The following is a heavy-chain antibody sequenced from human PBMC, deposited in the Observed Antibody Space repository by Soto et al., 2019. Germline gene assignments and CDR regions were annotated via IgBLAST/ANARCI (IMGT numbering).Heavy chain of an antibody. CDR1: GDSISSYY. J-gene: IGHJ4*02. CDR3: ARDYYRSGWYFYFDS. V-gene: IGHV4-59*01. Sequence: QVQLQESGPGLVKPSETLSLTCTVSGDSISSYYWGWIRQAPGQGLEWIGYRYNSGSTNYNPSLRSLVTMSVDSSKHQFSLKVSSVPAADTAVYYCARDYYRSGWYFYFDSWGQGTLVTVSS. D-gene: IGHD6-19*01. CDR2: RYNSGST.